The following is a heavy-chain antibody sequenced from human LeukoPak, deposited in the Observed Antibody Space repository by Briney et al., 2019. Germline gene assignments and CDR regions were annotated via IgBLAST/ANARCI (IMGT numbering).Heavy chain of an antibody. CDR2: IYHSGST. CDR3: ARRSSGFHYFDY. V-gene: IGHV4-30-2*01. J-gene: IGHJ4*02. CDR1: GGSISSGGYS. D-gene: IGHD6-19*01. Sequence: PSETLSLTCAVSGGSISSGGYSWSWIRQPPGKGLEWIGYIYHSGSTYYNPSLKSRVTISVDRSKNQFSLKLSSVTAADTAVYYCARRSSGFHYFDYWGQGTLVTVSS.